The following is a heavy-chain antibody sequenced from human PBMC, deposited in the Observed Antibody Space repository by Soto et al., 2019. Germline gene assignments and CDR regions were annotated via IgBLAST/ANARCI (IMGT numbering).Heavy chain of an antibody. CDR2: IIPIQGKA. Sequence: QVQLVQSGAELKKPGSSVKVSCEASGGSFTSYSFTWVRQAPGQGLEWMGRIIPIQGKANYALKFQYRVTITADRSTRTVYMELTSLRPEDTAVYFCAKSLLFVDHGYMDVWGKGTTVTVSS. V-gene: IGHV1-69*02. CDR3: AKSLLFVDHGYMDV. CDR1: GGSFTSYS. J-gene: IGHJ6*03. D-gene: IGHD2-21*01.